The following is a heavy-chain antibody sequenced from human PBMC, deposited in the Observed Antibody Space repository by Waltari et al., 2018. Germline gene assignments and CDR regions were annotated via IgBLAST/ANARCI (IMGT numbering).Heavy chain of an antibody. V-gene: IGHV1-69*01. CDR3: ARSRSGGYDLSDYFDY. CDR2: TIPMFGTA. CDR1: GGTFSSYA. Sequence: QVQLVQSGAEVKKPGSSVKVSCKASGGTFSSYAISWVRQAPGQGLEWMGGTIPMFGTANYAQRFQGRVTITADESTSTAYMELSSLRSEDTAVYYCARSRSGGYDLSDYFDYWGQGTLVTVSS. J-gene: IGHJ4*02. D-gene: IGHD5-12*01.